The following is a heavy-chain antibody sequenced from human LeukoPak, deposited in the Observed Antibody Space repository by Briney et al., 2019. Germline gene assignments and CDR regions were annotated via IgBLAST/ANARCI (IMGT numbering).Heavy chain of an antibody. D-gene: IGHD3-22*01. CDR3: ARDRYYYDSSGYYWLFDY. J-gene: IGHJ4*02. CDR2: IYTSGST. V-gene: IGHV4-4*07. CDR1: GGSISSYY. Sequence: SETLSLTCTVSGGSISSYYWSWIRQPAGKGLEWIGRIYTSGSTNYNPSLKSRVTMSVDTSKNQFSLRLSSVTAADTAVYYCARDRYYYDSSGYYWLFDYWGQGTLVTVSS.